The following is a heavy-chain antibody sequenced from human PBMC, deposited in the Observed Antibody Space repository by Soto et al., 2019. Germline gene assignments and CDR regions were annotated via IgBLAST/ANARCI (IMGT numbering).Heavy chain of an antibody. V-gene: IGHV3-30*04. CDR3: AKDRPGYCTDGGCYEHFHYGMDV. J-gene: IGHJ6*02. CDR1: GFSFNNYA. D-gene: IGHD2-8*02. Sequence: QVQLVESGGGVVHPGTSLRLSCEVSGFSFNNYAMHWVRQAPGKGLEWVAAITFDGSSQFYAGSVRGRFTISRDNSRNKLYLDMSSLRPEDTAVYFCAKDRPGYCTDGGCYEHFHYGMDVWGQGTTVTVTS. CDR2: ITFDGSSQ.